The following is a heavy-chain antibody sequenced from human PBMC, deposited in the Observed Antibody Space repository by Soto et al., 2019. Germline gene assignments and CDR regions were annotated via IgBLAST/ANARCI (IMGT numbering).Heavy chain of an antibody. CDR3: TRLAIVVVPAATFDY. CDR2: IYPGESDT. V-gene: IGHV5-51*01. J-gene: IGHJ4*02. CDR1: GYGFTSSW. D-gene: IGHD2-2*01. Sequence: GESLQSSCKGYGYGFTSSWIGWGRQMPGKGLEWMGIIYPGESDTRDSPSFQGQVTISADKSISTAYLQWSSLKASDTAMYYCTRLAIVVVPAATFDYWVQGTLVTVS.